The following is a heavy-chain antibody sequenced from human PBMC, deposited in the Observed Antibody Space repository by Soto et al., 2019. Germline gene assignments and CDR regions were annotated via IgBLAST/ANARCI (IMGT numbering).Heavy chain of an antibody. V-gene: IGHV3-9*01. CDR2: ISWNGAFT. Sequence: EVQLVESGGGLVQPGRSLRLSCVGSGFDFDDHAMSWVRQAPGKGLEWVSGISWNGAFTGYANSVRGRFTISRDDAKNSLCLQMNSLRPEDTAFYYCTRDIFRTITTVDFWGQGTLVTVSS. D-gene: IGHD4-4*01. CDR1: GFDFDDHA. CDR3: TRDIFRTITTVDF. J-gene: IGHJ4*02.